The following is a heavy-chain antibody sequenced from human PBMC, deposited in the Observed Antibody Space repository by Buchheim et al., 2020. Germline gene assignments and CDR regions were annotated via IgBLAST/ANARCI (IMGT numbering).Heavy chain of an antibody. CDR3: ARLKGIAAAGTKGGMDV. J-gene: IGHJ6*02. CDR2: INHSGST. CDR1: GGSFSGYY. D-gene: IGHD6-13*01. Sequence: QVQLQQWGAGLLKPSETLSLTCAVYGGSFSGYYWSWIRQPPGKGLEWIGEINHSGSTNYNPSLKSRATISVDTSKNQFSLKLSSVTAADTAVYYCARLKGIAAAGTKGGMDVWGQGTT. V-gene: IGHV4-34*01.